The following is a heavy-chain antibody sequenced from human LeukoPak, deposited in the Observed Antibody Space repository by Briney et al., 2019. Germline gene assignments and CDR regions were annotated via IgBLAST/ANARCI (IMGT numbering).Heavy chain of an antibody. D-gene: IGHD3-3*01. V-gene: IGHV7-4-1*02. J-gene: IGHJ4*02. CDR2: INTNTGNP. CDR3: ARSQNPYYDFWSGLND. CDR1: GYTFTSYA. Sequence: GASVKVSCKASGYTFTSYAMNWVRQAPGQGLEWMGWINTNTGNPTYAQGFTGRFVFSLDTSVSTAYLQISSLKAEDTAVYYRARSQNPYYDFWSGLNDWGQGTLVTASS.